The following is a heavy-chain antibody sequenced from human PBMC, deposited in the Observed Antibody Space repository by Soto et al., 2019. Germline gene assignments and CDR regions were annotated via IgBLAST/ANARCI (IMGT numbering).Heavy chain of an antibody. V-gene: IGHV3-23*01. CDR2: ISGSGGST. CDR3: ANPPPTMASTIFYYYGMDV. J-gene: IGHJ6*02. D-gene: IGHD5-12*01. Sequence: EVQLLESGGGLVQPGGSLRLSCAASGFTFSNYAMTWVRQAPGKGLEWVSAISGSGGSTYYADSVKGRFTISRDNSKNALYLQLANLRAEGTAVYYCANPPPTMASTIFYYYGMDVWGQGTTVTFSS. CDR1: GFTFSNYA.